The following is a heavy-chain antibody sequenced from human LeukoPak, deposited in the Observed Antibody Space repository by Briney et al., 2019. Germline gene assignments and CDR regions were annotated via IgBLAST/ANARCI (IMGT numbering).Heavy chain of an antibody. Sequence: PGGSLRLSCAASGFTFSSYGMSWVRQAPGKGLEWVSAISGSGGSTYYADSVKGRFTISRDNSKNTLYLQMNSLRAEDTAVYYCAKGGSRVGAPPLYYYYYMDVWGKGTTVTVSS. V-gene: IGHV3-23*01. CDR1: GFTFSSYG. CDR3: AKGGSRVGAPPLYYYYYMDV. J-gene: IGHJ6*03. CDR2: ISGSGGST. D-gene: IGHD1-26*01.